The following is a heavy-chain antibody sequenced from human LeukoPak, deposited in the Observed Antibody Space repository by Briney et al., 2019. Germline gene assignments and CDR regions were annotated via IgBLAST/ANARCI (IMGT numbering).Heavy chain of an antibody. CDR3: ARDPHLRSWGPGTPR. D-gene: IGHD6-13*01. CDR2: IYYSGST. Sequence: SETLSLTCTVSGGSISSGDYYWSWIRQPPGKGLEWIGYIYYSGSTYYNPSLKSRVTISVDTSKNQFSLKLSSVTAADTAVYYCARDPHLRSWGPGTPRWGQRTLVTVSS. CDR1: GGSISSGDYY. J-gene: IGHJ4*02. V-gene: IGHV4-30-4*08.